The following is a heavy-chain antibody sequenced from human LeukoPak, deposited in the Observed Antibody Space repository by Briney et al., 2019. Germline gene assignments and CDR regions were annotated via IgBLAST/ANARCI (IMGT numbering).Heavy chain of an antibody. V-gene: IGHV1-8*01. CDR1: GYTFTSYD. J-gene: IGHJ6*03. CDR3: ARLYGVDYYYYYYMDV. D-gene: IGHD2-15*01. Sequence: ASVKVSCKASGYTFTSYDINWVRQATGQGLEWMGWMNPNSGNAGYAQKFQGRVTMTRDTSISTAYMELSSLRSEDTAVYYCARLYGVDYYYYYYMDVWGKGTTVTVSS. CDR2: MNPNSGNA.